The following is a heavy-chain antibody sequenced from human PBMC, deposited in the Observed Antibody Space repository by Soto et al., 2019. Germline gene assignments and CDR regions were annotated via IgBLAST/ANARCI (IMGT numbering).Heavy chain of an antibody. V-gene: IGHV3-74*01. J-gene: IGHJ6*02. Sequence: GGSLRLSCAVSGSTFSNDWMHWVRQAPGKGLVWVSHINSDGSSTNYADFVKGRFTIARDNEKNTVYLQMNSLRAEDTAVYYCARDRSYSLDVWGQGTKVTVSS. CDR3: ARDRSYSLDV. CDR1: GSTFSNDW. CDR2: INSDGSST.